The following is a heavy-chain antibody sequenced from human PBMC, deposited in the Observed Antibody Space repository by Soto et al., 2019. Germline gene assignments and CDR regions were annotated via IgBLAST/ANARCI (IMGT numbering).Heavy chain of an antibody. V-gene: IGHV1-69*12. J-gene: IGHJ6*02. CDR3: ARSWATVTTFLKVSSPFYYYYGMDV. CDR1: GGTFSSYA. D-gene: IGHD4-17*01. CDR2: IIPIFGTA. Sequence: QVQLVQSGAEVKKPGSSVKVSCKASGGTFSSYAISWVRQAPGQGLEWMGGIIPIFGTANYAQKFQGRVTITADESTSTAYMELSSLRSEDTAGYYCARSWATVTTFLKVSSPFYYYYGMDVWGQGTTVTVSS.